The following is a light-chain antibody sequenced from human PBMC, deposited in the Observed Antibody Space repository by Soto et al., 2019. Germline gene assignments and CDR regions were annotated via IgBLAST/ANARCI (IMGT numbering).Light chain of an antibody. J-gene: IGLJ1*01. CDR3: SSYTSSSTLYV. CDR2: EVS. Sequence: QSVLTKPASVSGSPGQSITISCTGTSSEVGGYNYVSWYQQHPGKAPKLMIYEVSNRPSGVSNRFSGSKSGNTASLTISGLQAEDEADYYCSSYTSSSTLYVFGTGTKLTVL. V-gene: IGLV2-14*01. CDR1: SSEVGGYNY.